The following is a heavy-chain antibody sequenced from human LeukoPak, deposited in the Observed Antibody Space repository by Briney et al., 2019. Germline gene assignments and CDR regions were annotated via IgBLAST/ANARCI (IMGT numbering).Heavy chain of an antibody. CDR2: IRYDGSNK. Sequence: RGSLRLSCAASGFTFSSYGMHWVRQAPGKGLEWVAFIRYDGSNKYYADSVKGRFTISRDNSKNTLYLQMNSLRAEDTAVYYCAKDLEGAAASFDYWGQGTLVTVSS. CDR3: AKDLEGAAASFDY. V-gene: IGHV3-30*02. CDR1: GFTFSSYG. D-gene: IGHD6-13*01. J-gene: IGHJ4*02.